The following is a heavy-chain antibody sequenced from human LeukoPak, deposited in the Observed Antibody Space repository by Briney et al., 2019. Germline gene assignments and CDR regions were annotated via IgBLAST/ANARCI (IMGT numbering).Heavy chain of an antibody. J-gene: IGHJ6*03. Sequence: SEALSLTCAVYGGSFSGYYWSWIRQPPGKGLEWIGEINHSGSTNYNPSLKSRVTISVDTSKNQFSLKLSSVTAADTAVYYCARGRGAALYYYYMDVWGKGTTVTVSS. V-gene: IGHV4-34*01. D-gene: IGHD3-10*01. CDR3: ARGRGAALYYYYMDV. CDR1: GGSFSGYY. CDR2: INHSGST.